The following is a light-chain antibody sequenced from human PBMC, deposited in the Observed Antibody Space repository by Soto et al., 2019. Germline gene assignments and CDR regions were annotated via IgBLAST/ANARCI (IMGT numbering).Light chain of an antibody. Sequence: QSALTQPASVSGSPGQSITISCTGTSSDVGGYNYVSWYQQHPGKAPKLMIYDVSNRPSGVSNRFSGFKSGNTASLTISGLQAEDEADYYCSSYTSSSNVYVFGTGTKVTVL. CDR2: DVS. V-gene: IGLV2-14*01. CDR1: SSDVGGYNY. CDR3: SSYTSSSNVYV. J-gene: IGLJ1*01.